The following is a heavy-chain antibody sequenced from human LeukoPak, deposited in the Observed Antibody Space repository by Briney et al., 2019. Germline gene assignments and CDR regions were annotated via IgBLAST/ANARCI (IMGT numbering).Heavy chain of an antibody. CDR3: AKGMPGTAYHFDS. V-gene: IGHV4-59*01. CDR2: IHNSGSS. D-gene: IGHD5-18*01. J-gene: IGHJ4*02. CDR1: GGSISGFY. Sequence: PSETLSLTCTVSGGSISGFYWSWIRQPPGKGLEWIGYIHNSGSSNYNPSLRSRVTISVDTSKNEFSLKLNSVTAAETAVYYCAKGMPGTAYHFDSWGQGTLVTVSS.